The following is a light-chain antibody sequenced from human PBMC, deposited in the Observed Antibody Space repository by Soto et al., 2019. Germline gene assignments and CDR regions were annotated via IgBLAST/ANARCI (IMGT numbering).Light chain of an antibody. CDR2: AAA. CDR1: QGISNY. J-gene: IGKJ1*01. CDR3: QKYNGAPWT. Sequence: DIQMTQSPSSLSPSVGDRVTITCRASQGISNYLAWYQQKPGKVPKLLIYAAATLQSGVPSRFSGSGSGTYFTLTINSLQPEDVATYYCQKYNGAPWTFGQGTKVEIK. V-gene: IGKV1-27*01.